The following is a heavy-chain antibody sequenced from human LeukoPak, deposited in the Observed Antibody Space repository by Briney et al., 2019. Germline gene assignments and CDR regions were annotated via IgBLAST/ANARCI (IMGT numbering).Heavy chain of an antibody. CDR1: GFSFSSYT. J-gene: IGHJ1*01. D-gene: IGHD4-23*01. Sequence: TGGSLRLSCAPSGFSFSSYTMNWVRQAPGKGLEGVSSISISSRSRYYADSVKGRFTISREHAKTSLYLQMNSLRAEDTAVYYCEREYAYGGNRPGCFQQWGQGTLVIVSS. V-gene: IGHV3-21*01. CDR2: ISISSRSR. CDR3: EREYAYGGNRPGCFQQ.